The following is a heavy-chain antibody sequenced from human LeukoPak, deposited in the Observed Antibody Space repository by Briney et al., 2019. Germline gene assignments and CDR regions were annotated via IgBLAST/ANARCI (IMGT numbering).Heavy chain of an antibody. V-gene: IGHV1-46*01. D-gene: IGHD3-3*01. Sequence: GASAKVSCKASGYTFTSYYMHWVRQAPGQGLEWMGIINPSGGSTSYAQKFQGRVTMTRDTSTSTVYMELSSLRSEDTAVYYCAREARDNYDFWSGYYSMDVWGKGTTVTVSS. J-gene: IGHJ6*03. CDR2: INPSGGST. CDR3: AREARDNYDFWSGYYSMDV. CDR1: GYTFTSYY.